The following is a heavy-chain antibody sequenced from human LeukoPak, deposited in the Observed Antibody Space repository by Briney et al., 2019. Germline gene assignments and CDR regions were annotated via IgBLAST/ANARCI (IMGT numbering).Heavy chain of an antibody. CDR2: IIPIFGTA. J-gene: IGHJ3*02. CDR1: GGTFSSYA. V-gene: IGHV1-69*13. D-gene: IGHD3-10*01. CDR3: ARDHLKDGSGDHAFDI. Sequence: SVKVSCKASGGTFSSYATSWVRQAPGQGLEWMGGIIPIFGTANYAQKFQGRVTITADESTSTAYMELSSLRSEDTAVYYCARDHLKDGSGDHAFDIWGQGTMVTVSS.